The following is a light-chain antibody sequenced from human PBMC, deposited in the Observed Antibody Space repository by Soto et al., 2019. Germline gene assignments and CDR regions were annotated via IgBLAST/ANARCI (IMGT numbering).Light chain of an antibody. V-gene: IGKV3D-20*02. J-gene: IGKJ5*01. Sequence: EIVLTQSPGTLSLSPGEGATLSCRASQSVTSNYLAWYQQKPGKAPRLLIHGISNRATGVPDRFSGSGSGTDFTLTISRLEPEDFALYYCQQRSNWPITFGQGTRLE. CDR1: QSVTSNY. CDR2: GIS. CDR3: QQRSNWPIT.